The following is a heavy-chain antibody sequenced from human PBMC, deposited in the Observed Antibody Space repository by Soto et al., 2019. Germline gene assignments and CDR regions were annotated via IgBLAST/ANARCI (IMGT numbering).Heavy chain of an antibody. CDR3: ARGLSASAVAGIFQH. D-gene: IGHD6-19*01. V-gene: IGHV3-64*01. J-gene: IGHJ1*01. CDR2: ISSNGGST. Sequence: GGSLRLSCAASGFTFSSYAMHWVRQAPGKGLEYVSAISSNGGSTYYANSVKGRFTISRDNSKNTLYLQMGSLRAEDMAVYYCARGLSASAVAGIFQHWGQGTLVTVSS. CDR1: GFTFSSYA.